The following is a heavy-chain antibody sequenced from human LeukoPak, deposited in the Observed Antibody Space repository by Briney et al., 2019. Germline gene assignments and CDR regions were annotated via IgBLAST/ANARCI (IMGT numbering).Heavy chain of an antibody. J-gene: IGHJ4*02. CDR1: GFTVSSNY. CDR3: ARGSYYDILTGYSDY. CDR2: IYSGGST. V-gene: IGHV3-66*01. Sequence: QPGGSLRLSCAASGFTVSSNYMSWVRQAPGKGLEWVSVIYSGGSTYYADSVKGRFTISRDNSKNTLYLQMNSLRAEDTAVYYCARGSYYDILTGYSDYWGQGTLVTVSS. D-gene: IGHD3-9*01.